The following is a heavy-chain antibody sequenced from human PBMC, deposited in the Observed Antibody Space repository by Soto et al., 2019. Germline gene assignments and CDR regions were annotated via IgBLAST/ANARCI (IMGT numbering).Heavy chain of an antibody. CDR2: IYYSGST. J-gene: IGHJ4*02. CDR1: GGSISSSSYY. Sequence: PSETLSLTCTVSGGSISSSSYYWGWIRQPPGKGLEWIGSIYYSGSTYYNPSLKSRVTISVDTSKNQFSLKLSSVTAADTAVYYCARFPVAGTSGPPVYWGQGTLVTVSS. CDR3: ARFPVAGTSGPPVY. D-gene: IGHD6-19*01. V-gene: IGHV4-39*07.